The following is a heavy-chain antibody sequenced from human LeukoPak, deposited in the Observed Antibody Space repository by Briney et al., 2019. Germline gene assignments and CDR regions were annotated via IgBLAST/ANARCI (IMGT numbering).Heavy chain of an antibody. CDR3: ASRYYSSSWYVNWFDP. CDR2: INHSGST. CDR1: GGSFSGYY. Sequence: PSETLSLTCAVYGGSFSGYYWSWIRQPPGKGLEWIGEINHSGSTNYNPSLKSRVTISADTSKNQFSLKLSSVTAADTAVYYCASRYYSSSWYVNWFDPWGQGTLVTVSS. J-gene: IGHJ5*02. V-gene: IGHV4-34*01. D-gene: IGHD6-13*01.